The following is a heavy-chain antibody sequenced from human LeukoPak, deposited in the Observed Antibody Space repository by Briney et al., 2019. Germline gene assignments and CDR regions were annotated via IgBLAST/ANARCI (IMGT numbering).Heavy chain of an antibody. CDR1: GFTFDDYG. Sequence: GGSLRLSCAASGFTFDDYGMSWVRQAPGKRLEWVSGINWNGGSTGYADSVKGRFTISRDNAKNSLYLQMNSLRAEDTALYHCARDGGSGSYEDYWGQGTLVTVSS. V-gene: IGHV3-20*01. J-gene: IGHJ4*02. CDR2: INWNGGST. D-gene: IGHD1-26*01. CDR3: ARDGGSGSYEDY.